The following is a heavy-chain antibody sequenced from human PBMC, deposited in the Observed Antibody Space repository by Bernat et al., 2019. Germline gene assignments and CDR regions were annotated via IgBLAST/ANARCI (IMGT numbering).Heavy chain of an antibody. D-gene: IGHD3-9*01. J-gene: IGHJ4*02. V-gene: IGHV3-30-3*01. Sequence: QVQLVESGGGVVQPGRSLRLSCAASGFTFSSYAMHWVRQAPGKGLEWVAVISYDGSNKYYADSVKGRFTISRDNSKNTLYLQMNSLRAEDTAVYYWARAYYDIVTSVDYWGQGTLVTVSS. CDR3: ARAYYDIVTSVDY. CDR1: GFTFSSYA. CDR2: ISYDGSNK.